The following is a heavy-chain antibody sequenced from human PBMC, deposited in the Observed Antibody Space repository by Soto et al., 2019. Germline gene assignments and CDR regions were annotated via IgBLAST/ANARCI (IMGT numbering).Heavy chain of an antibody. Sequence: DVQLVESGGGLVQPGGSLRLSCVASGFTFNDYWMHWVRQAPGKGLVWVSRLNSDGSSGYYGDSMKGRFTISRDNAKNTLYLQINSLRDEDTAVYYCARGLKYKYGMDVWGQGTTVTVSS. D-gene: IGHD1-20*01. V-gene: IGHV3-74*01. J-gene: IGHJ6*02. CDR3: ARGLKYKYGMDV. CDR2: LNSDGSSG. CDR1: GFTFNDYW.